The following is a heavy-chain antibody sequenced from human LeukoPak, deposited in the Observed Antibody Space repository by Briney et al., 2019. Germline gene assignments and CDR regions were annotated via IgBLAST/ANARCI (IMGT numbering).Heavy chain of an antibody. V-gene: IGHV3-30*03. CDR3: ARDLIVGTRAVGATSGDAFDI. Sequence: GRSLRLSCAASGFTFSSYGMHWVRQAPGKGLEWVAVISYDGSNKYFADSVKGRFTISRDNSKNTLYLQMNSLRAEDTAVYYCARDLIVGTRAVGATSGDAFDIWGQGTMVTVSS. J-gene: IGHJ3*02. CDR1: GFTFSSYG. D-gene: IGHD1-26*01. CDR2: ISYDGSNK.